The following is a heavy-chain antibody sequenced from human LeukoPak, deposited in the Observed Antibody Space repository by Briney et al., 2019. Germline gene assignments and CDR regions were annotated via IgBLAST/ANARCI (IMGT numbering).Heavy chain of an antibody. V-gene: IGHV3-11*04. D-gene: IGHD2-2*01. J-gene: IGHJ4*02. CDR3: ARRYYASPDY. Sequence: PGGSLRLSCAASGFTFSDYYMSWIRQAPGKGLEWVSYITGSDSSTYYADSVKGRFTISRDNAKNSLYLQMNSLRAEDTAVCYCARRYYASPDYWGQGTLVTVSS. CDR1: GFTFSDYY. CDR2: ITGSDSST.